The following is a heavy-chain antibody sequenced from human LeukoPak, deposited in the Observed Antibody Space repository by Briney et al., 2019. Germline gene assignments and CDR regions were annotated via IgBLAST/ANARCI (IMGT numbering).Heavy chain of an antibody. Sequence: PSETLSLTCSVSGSSISGGTYYWGWIRQPPGKGLEWIGSIYYTGSTYDNPSLKSRVTISVDTSKNQFSLKLSSVTAADTAVYYCARRGGSGRAFDYWGQGTLVTASS. V-gene: IGHV4-39*01. CDR1: GSSISGGTYY. CDR2: IYYTGST. J-gene: IGHJ4*02. CDR3: ARRGGSGRAFDY. D-gene: IGHD1-26*01.